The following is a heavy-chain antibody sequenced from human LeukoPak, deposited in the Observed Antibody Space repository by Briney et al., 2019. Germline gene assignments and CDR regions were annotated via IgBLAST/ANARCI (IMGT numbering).Heavy chain of an antibody. V-gene: IGHV4-34*01. J-gene: IGHJ6*02. Sequence: SETLSLTCAVYGGSFSGYYWSWIRQPPGKGLEWIGEINHSGSTNYNPSLKSRVTISVDTSENQFSLKLSSVTAADTAVYYCARGASYNYYYGMDVWGQGTTVTVSS. D-gene: IGHD3-16*01. CDR2: INHSGST. CDR3: ARGASYNYYYGMDV. CDR1: GGSFSGYY.